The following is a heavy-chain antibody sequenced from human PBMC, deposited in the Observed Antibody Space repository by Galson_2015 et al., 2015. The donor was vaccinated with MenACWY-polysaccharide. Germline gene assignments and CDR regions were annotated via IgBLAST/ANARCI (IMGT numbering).Heavy chain of an antibody. CDR2: ISYDGSNK. Sequence: SLRLSCAASGFIFSSYGMHWVRQAPGKGLEWVAVISYDGSNKYYADSVKGRFTISRDNSKNTLYLQMNSLRAEDTAVYYCAKDTRGDYWGQGTLVTVSS. V-gene: IGHV3-30*18. CDR1: GFIFSSYG. CDR3: AKDTRGDY. J-gene: IGHJ4*02. D-gene: IGHD3-3*01.